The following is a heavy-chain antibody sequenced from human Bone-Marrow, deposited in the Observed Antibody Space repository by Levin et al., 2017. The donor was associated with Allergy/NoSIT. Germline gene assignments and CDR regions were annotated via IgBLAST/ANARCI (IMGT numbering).Heavy chain of an antibody. Sequence: SETLSLTCTVSGDSISSYYWSWIRQPPGKGLEWIGFVYYTGRTNYNPSLKSRVTISLDTSKNQFSLNLSSVTAADAAVYYCARDLNHLAVADNVFEIWGQGTMVTVSS. V-gene: IGHV4-59*01. D-gene: IGHD6-19*01. CDR2: VYYTGRT. CDR1: GDSISSYY. CDR3: ARDLNHLAVADNVFEI. J-gene: IGHJ3*02.